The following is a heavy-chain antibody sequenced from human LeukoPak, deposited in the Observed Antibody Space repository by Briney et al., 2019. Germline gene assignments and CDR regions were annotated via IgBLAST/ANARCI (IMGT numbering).Heavy chain of an antibody. CDR3: ARDSGYDYPPYGGMDV. Sequence: GGSLRLSCAASGXIFSSYGMNWVRQAPGKGLEWVSSLSRSSTYIYYADSVKGRFTISRDNAKNSLYLQMNSLRAEDTAVYYCARDSGYDYPPYGGMDVWGQGTTVTVSS. CDR1: GXIFSSYG. D-gene: IGHD5-12*01. CDR2: LSRSSTYI. V-gene: IGHV3-21*01. J-gene: IGHJ6*02.